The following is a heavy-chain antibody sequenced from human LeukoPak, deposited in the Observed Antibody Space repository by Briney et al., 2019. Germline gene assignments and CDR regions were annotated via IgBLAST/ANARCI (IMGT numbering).Heavy chain of an antibody. CDR2: ISAYNGNT. J-gene: IGHJ4*02. CDR3: ARDRRVNYYGSGKYFDY. V-gene: IGHV1-18*01. Sequence: ASVKVSCKASGYTFTSYGISWVRQAPGQGLEWMGWISAYNGNTNYAQKLQGRVTMTTDTSTSTAYMELRSLRSDDTAVYYCARDRRVNYYGSGKYFDYWGQGTLVTVSS. CDR1: GYTFTSYG. D-gene: IGHD3-10*01.